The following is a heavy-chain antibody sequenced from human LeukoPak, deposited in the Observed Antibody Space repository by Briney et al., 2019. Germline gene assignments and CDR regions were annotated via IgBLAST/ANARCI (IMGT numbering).Heavy chain of an antibody. CDR2: ISGSGGST. CDR3: AKDTRFLEWLPYFDY. V-gene: IGHV3-23*01. J-gene: IGHJ4*02. D-gene: IGHD3-3*01. Sequence: PGGTLRLSCAASGFTFSSYGMSWVRQAPGKGLEWVSAISGSGGSTYYADSVKGRFTISRDNSKNTLYLQMNSLRAEDTAVYYCAKDTRFLEWLPYFDYWGQGTLVTVSS. CDR1: GFTFSSYG.